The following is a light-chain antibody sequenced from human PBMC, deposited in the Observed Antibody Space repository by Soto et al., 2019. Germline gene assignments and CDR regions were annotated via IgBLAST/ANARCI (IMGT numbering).Light chain of an antibody. CDR3: QQYNNWYT. Sequence: EIVMTQSPATLSVSPGEKATLSCRASQSVSSNLAWYQPKPGQAPRLLVYGASTRATGITARFSGSGSGTEFTLTLSSLQSEDFAVYYCQQYNNWYTFGQGTKLEIK. CDR1: QSVSSN. CDR2: GAS. V-gene: IGKV3-15*01. J-gene: IGKJ2*01.